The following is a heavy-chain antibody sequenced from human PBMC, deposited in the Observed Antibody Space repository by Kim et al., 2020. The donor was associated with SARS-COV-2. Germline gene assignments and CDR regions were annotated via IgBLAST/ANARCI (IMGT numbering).Heavy chain of an antibody. Sequence: SETLSLTCTVSGGSISSGDYYWSWIRQPPGKGLEWIGYIYYSGSTYYNPSLKSRVTISVDTSKNQFSLKLSSVTAADTAVYYCGRDDSSGYPPVPYWYFDLWGRGTLVTVSS. CDR3: GRDDSSGYPPVPYWYFDL. CDR2: IYYSGST. V-gene: IGHV4-30-4*01. D-gene: IGHD3-22*01. CDR1: GGSISSGDYY. J-gene: IGHJ2*01.